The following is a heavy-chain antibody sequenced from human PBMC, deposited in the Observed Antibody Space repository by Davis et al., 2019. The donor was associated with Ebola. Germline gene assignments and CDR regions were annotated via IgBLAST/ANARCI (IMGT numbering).Heavy chain of an antibody. D-gene: IGHD2-8*01. CDR2: INHSGST. J-gene: IGHJ4*02. CDR3: ARSRYCTNGVCYRPFDY. Sequence: MPGRSLRLSCAVYGGSSSGYYWSWIRQPPGKGLEWIGEINHSGSTNYNPSLKSRVTISVDTSKNQFSLKLSSVTAADTAVYYCARSRYCTNGVCYRPFDYWGQGTLVTVSS. CDR1: GGSSSGYY. V-gene: IGHV4-34*01.